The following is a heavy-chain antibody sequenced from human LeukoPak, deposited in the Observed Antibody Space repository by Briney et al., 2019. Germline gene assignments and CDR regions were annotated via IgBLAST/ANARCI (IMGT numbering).Heavy chain of an antibody. CDR2: INPNSGGT. D-gene: IGHD1-20*01. V-gene: IGHV1-2*04. J-gene: IGHJ4*02. Sequence: ASVKVSCKASGYTFTGYYMHRVRQAPGQGLEWMGWINPNSGGTNYAQKFQGWVTMTRDTSISTAYMELSRLRSDDTAVYYCARARSFYYNWNEYDYWGQGTLVTVSS. CDR3: ARARSFYYNWNEYDY. CDR1: GYTFTGYY.